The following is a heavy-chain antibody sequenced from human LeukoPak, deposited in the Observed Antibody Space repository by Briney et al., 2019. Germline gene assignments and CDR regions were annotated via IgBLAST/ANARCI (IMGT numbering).Heavy chain of an antibody. V-gene: IGHV1-2*02. CDR3: ARAKSYCSSTSCQHLDP. CDR1: GYTFTGYY. Sequence: ASVKVSCKASGYTFTGYYMHWVRQAPGQGLEWMGWINPNSGGTNYAQKFQGRVTMTRDTSISTAYMELSRLRSDDTAVYYCARAKSYCSSTSCQHLDPWGQGTLVTVPS. J-gene: IGHJ5*02. D-gene: IGHD2-2*01. CDR2: INPNSGGT.